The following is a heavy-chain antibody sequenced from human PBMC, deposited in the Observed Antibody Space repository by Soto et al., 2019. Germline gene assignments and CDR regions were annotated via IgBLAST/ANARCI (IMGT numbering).Heavy chain of an antibody. D-gene: IGHD1-26*01. CDR2: ISGSGGST. Sequence: EVQLLESGGGLVQPGGSLRLSCAASGFTFSSYAMSWVRLAPGKGLEWVSAISGSGGSTYYADSVKGRFTISRDNSKNPLDLQMNSLRAEDAAVYYCAKDGVGAVSYYYYGMDVWGQGTTVTVSS. CDR3: AKDGVGAVSYYYYGMDV. V-gene: IGHV3-23*01. CDR1: GFTFSSYA. J-gene: IGHJ6*02.